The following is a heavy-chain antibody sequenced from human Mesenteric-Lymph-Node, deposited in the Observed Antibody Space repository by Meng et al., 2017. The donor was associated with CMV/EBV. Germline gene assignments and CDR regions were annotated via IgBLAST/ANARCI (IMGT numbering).Heavy chain of an antibody. J-gene: IGHJ6*02. CDR3: ARVEDWNYGMDV. CDR2: IYYSGST. CDR1: GGSISSYY. V-gene: IGHV4-59*01. D-gene: IGHD1-1*01. Sequence: GPLRLSCTVSGGSISSYYWSWIRQPPGKGLEWIGYIYYSGSTNYNPSLKSRVTISVDTSKNQFSLKLSSVTAADTAVYYCARVEDWNYGMDVWGQGTTVTVSS.